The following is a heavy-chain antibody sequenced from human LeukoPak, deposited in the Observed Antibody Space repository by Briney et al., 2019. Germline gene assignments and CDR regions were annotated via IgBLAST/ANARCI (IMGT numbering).Heavy chain of an antibody. Sequence: GGSLRLSCAASGFTFSSYAMSWVRRAPGKGLEWVSAISGSGGSTYYADSVKGRFTISRDNSKNTLYLQMNSLRAEDTAVYYCAKVSMVRGVIYYYGMDVWGQGTTVTVSS. CDR1: GFTFSSYA. CDR3: AKVSMVRGVIYYYGMDV. CDR2: ISGSGGST. J-gene: IGHJ6*02. V-gene: IGHV3-23*01. D-gene: IGHD3-10*01.